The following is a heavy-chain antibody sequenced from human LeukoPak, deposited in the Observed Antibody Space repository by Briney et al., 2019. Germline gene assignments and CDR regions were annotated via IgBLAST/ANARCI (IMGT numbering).Heavy chain of an antibody. J-gene: IGHJ4*02. V-gene: IGHV6-1*01. CDR3: TRVGGSGWYAFDY. D-gene: IGHD6-19*01. CDR2: TYYRSQWYN. Sequence: SQTLSLTCALSGDSVSSNSATWNWIRQSPSRGLEWLGRTYYRSQWYNDYAVSVKSRITINPDTSKNQFSLQLNSVTPEDTAVYYCTRVGGSGWYAFDYWGQGTLVTVSS. CDR1: GDSVSSNSAT.